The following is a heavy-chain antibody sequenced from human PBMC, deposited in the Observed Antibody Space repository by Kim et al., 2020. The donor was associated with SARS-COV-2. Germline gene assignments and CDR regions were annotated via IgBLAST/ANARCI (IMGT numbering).Heavy chain of an antibody. Sequence: YADSGKGRFTISRDNAKNSLYLQMNRLRAEDTAVYYCARSFDSSSWSPVYWGQGTLVTVSS. V-gene: IGHV3-48*01. D-gene: IGHD6-13*01. CDR3: ARSFDSSSWSPVY. J-gene: IGHJ4*02.